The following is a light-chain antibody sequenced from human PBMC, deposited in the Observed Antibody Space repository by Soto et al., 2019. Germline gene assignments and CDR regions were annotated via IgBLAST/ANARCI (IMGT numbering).Light chain of an antibody. V-gene: IGLV1-44*01. CDR3: AAWDDTLKRDV. CDR2: YNN. CDR1: NSNIASNT. Sequence: QSVLTQPPSASETPGQTVSFSCSGSNSNIASNTVNWYQHLPGTAPKLLIYYNNQRPSGVPDRFSGSKSGTSASLAISGLQSEDESDYYCAAWDDTLKRDVFGTGTKLTVL. J-gene: IGLJ1*01.